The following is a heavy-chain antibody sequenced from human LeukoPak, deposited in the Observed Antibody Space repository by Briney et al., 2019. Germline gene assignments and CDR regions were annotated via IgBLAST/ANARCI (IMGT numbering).Heavy chain of an antibody. Sequence: PGGSLRLSCAASGFTFSSYWMSWVRQAPGKGLEWVANIKQDGSEKYYVDSVKGRFTISRDNAKNSLYLQMNSQRAEDTAVYYCARGGWSYYYYYYMDVWGKGSTVTVSS. J-gene: IGHJ6*03. CDR3: ARGGWSYYYYYYMDV. CDR1: GFTFSSYW. CDR2: IKQDGSEK. V-gene: IGHV3-7*04. D-gene: IGHD3-22*01.